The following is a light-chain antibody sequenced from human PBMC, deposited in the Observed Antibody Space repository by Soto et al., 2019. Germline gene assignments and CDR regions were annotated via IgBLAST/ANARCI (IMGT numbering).Light chain of an antibody. CDR3: QQFNNYPRT. J-gene: IGKJ1*01. V-gene: IGKV1D-13*01. Sequence: AIQLTQSPSSLSAFVGDRVTITCRASHDISSALAWYQQKPGRAPKLLIYDASKLQSGVTSRFSGSGYGTDFSLTISSLQPEDFATYSCQQFNNYPRTFGQGTKVDIK. CDR1: HDISSA. CDR2: DAS.